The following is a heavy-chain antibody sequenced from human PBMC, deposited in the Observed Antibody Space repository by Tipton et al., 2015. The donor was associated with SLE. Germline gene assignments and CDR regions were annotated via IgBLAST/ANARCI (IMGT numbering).Heavy chain of an antibody. CDR3: VKEGDYYGSGSYYLPFDY. CDR2: ITTNGGST. CDR1: GFTFSTYA. D-gene: IGHD3-10*01. V-gene: IGHV3-64D*06. Sequence: GSLRLSCSASGFTFSTYAMHWVRQAPGKGLEYVSTITTNGGSTYYADSVRGRFTISRDNSKNTLYLQMSSLRAEDTAVYYCVKEGDYYGSGSYYLPFDYWGQGTLVTVPS. J-gene: IGHJ4*02.